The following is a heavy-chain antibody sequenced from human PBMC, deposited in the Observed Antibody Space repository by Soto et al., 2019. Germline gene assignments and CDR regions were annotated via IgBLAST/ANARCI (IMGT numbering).Heavy chain of an antibody. D-gene: IGHD1-26*01. CDR3: ARDGATSAFDI. J-gene: IGHJ3*02. CDR2: IWYDGSNK. V-gene: IGHV3-33*01. CDR1: GFTFSSYG. Sequence: ESGGGVVQPGRSLRLSCAASGFTFSSYGMHWVRQAPGKGLEWVAVIWYDGSNKYYADSVKGRFTISRDNSKNTLYLQMNSLRAEDTAVYYCARDGATSAFDIWGQGTMVTVSS.